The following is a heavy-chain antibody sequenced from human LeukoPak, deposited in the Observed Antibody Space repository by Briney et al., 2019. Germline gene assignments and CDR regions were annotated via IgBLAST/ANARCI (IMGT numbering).Heavy chain of an antibody. Sequence: SGTLSLTCAVSGGSISSSYWWSWVRQPPGKGLEWIGYICYSGSTNYNPSLKSRVTISVDTSKNQFSLKLSSVTAADTAVYYCARDVGGWFDPWGQGTLVTVSS. CDR1: GGSISSSYW. D-gene: IGHD2-15*01. CDR2: ICYSGST. J-gene: IGHJ5*02. V-gene: IGHV4-4*02. CDR3: ARDVGGWFDP.